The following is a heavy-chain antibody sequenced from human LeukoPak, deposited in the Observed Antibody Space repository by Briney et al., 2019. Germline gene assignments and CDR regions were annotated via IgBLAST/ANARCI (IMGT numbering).Heavy chain of an antibody. CDR2: IYYSGST. CDR1: GGSISSYY. J-gene: IGHJ5*02. V-gene: IGHV4-59*01. Sequence: SETLSLTCTVSGGSISSYYWSWIRQPPGKGLEWIGYIYYSGSTNYNPSLKSRVTISVDTSKNQFSLKLSSVTAADTAVYYCARTLAWFDPWGQGTLVTVSP. CDR3: ARTLAWFDP.